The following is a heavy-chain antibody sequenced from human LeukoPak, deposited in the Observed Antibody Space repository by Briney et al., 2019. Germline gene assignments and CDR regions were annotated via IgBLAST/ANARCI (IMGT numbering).Heavy chain of an antibody. J-gene: IGHJ4*02. CDR2: ISADNGDT. Sequence: ASVKVSCKASGYTFTSYSISWVRQAPGQGLEWMGWISADNGDTKYTQKLQGRVTVTTDTSTSTAYMELRSLRSDDTAVYYCARGRELLAIDYWGQGTLVTVSS. D-gene: IGHD1-26*01. CDR1: GYTFTSYS. CDR3: ARGRELLAIDY. V-gene: IGHV1-18*01.